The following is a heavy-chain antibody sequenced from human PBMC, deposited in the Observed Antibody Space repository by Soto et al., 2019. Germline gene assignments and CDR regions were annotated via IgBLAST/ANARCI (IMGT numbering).Heavy chain of an antibody. V-gene: IGHV2-5*02. CDR2: IYWDDDK. Sequence: QITLKESGPTLVKPTQTLTLTCTFSGFSLSTSGVGVGWIRQPPGKALEWLALIYWDDDKRYSPSLKSRLTITKDTSKNQVVLTMTNMDPVDTATYYCALSILNYSGSGSWPRWGQGTLVTVSS. J-gene: IGHJ4*02. CDR1: GFSLSTSGVG. CDR3: ALSILNYSGSGSWPR. D-gene: IGHD3-10*01.